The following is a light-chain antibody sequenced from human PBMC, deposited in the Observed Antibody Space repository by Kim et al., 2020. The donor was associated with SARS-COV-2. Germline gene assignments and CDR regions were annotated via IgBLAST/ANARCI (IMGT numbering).Light chain of an antibody. CDR3: SSYTRSRTLL. CDR1: TPDH. J-gene: IGLJ2*01. CDR2: DVY. Sequence: SCSPRQSTSISCPAPTPDHVSLYQQHPRKAPTLLLYDVYQWPSGVSHRFSGSKSDNTASLTISGLHADDEADYYCSSYTRSRTLLFGGGTQLTVL. V-gene: IGLV2-14*02.